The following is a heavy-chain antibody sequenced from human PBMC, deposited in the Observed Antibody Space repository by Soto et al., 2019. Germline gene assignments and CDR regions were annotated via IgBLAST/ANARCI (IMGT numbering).Heavy chain of an antibody. D-gene: IGHD6-13*01. V-gene: IGHV3-33*01. J-gene: IGHJ4*02. CDR2: IWYDGSNK. CDR1: GFTFSSYG. Sequence: QVQLVESGGGVVQPGRSLRLSCAASGFTFSSYGMHWVRQAPGKGLEWVAVIWYDGSNKYYADSVKGRFTISRDNSTNKVYLQMNSLRAEDTAVYYCASALRVGGFEAAAGQTDVREHSNFDYWGQGTLVTVSS. CDR3: ASALRVGGFEAAAGQTDVREHSNFDY.